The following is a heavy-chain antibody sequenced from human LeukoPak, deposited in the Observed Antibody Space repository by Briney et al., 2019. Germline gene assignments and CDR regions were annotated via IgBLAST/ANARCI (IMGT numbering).Heavy chain of an antibody. V-gene: IGHV4-59*08. J-gene: IGHJ3*02. CDR1: GGSISSYY. D-gene: IGHD3-9*01. CDR3: ARRTQLNGPLYDILTGYHDAFDI. Sequence: PSETLSLTCTVPGGSISSYYWSSIRQPPRKGLEWIGYIYYSGSTNYNPSLKSRVTITVDTSKNQFSLKLSSVAAADTAVYYCARRTQLNGPLYDILTGYHDAFDIWGQGTMVTVSS. CDR2: IYYSGST.